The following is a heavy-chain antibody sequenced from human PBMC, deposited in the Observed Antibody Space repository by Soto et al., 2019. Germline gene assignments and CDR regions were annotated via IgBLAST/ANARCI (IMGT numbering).Heavy chain of an antibody. CDR3: ARETPIDIVVVPAAIKNAFDI. CDR1: GYTFTSYG. D-gene: IGHD2-2*01. Sequence: QVQLVQSGAEVKKPGASVKVSCKASGYTFTSYGISWVRQAPGQGLEWMGWISAYNGNTNYAQKLQGRVTMTTDTSTSTAYMELRSLRSDDTAVYYCARETPIDIVVVPAAIKNAFDIWGQGTMVTVSS. CDR2: ISAYNGNT. V-gene: IGHV1-18*01. J-gene: IGHJ3*02.